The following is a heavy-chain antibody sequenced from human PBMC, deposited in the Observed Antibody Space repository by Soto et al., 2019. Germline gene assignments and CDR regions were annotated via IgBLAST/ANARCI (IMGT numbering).Heavy chain of an antibody. CDR3: AREAAAGQTYYFDY. Sequence: PGGSLRLSCAASGFTFSSYGMHWVRQAPGKGLEWVAVIWYDGSNKYYADSVKGRFTISRDNSKNTLYLQMNSLRAEDTAVYYCAREAAAGQTYYFDYWGQGXLVTVYS. J-gene: IGHJ4*02. V-gene: IGHV3-33*01. CDR1: GFTFSSYG. CDR2: IWYDGSNK. D-gene: IGHD6-13*01.